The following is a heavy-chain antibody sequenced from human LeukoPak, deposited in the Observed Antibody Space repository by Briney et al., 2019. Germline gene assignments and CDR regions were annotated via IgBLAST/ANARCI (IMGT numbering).Heavy chain of an antibody. V-gene: IGHV3-23*01. D-gene: IGHD2-2*01. Sequence: GGSLRLSCAASGFSSSSYGMSWVRQAPGKGLEWVSSISSRGGATYYADSVKGRFTISRDNSKNTLYVQMSSLRAEDTAVYYCAKDRLYLPRLDGVPAPFDIWGHGTTVTVSA. CDR2: ISSRGGAT. J-gene: IGHJ3*02. CDR1: GFSSSSYG. CDR3: AKDRLYLPRLDGVPAPFDI.